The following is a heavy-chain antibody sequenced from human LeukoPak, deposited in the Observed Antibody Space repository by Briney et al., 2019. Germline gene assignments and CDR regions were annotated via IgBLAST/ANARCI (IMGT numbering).Heavy chain of an antibody. CDR3: ARADIVVVPAAPGGDAFDI. D-gene: IGHD2-2*01. Sequence: GGSLRLSCAASGFTFSSYAMHWVRQAPGKGLEWVAVISYDGSNKYYADSVKGRFTISRDNSKNTLYLQMNSLRAEDTAVYYCARADIVVVPAAPGGDAFDIWGQGTMVTVSS. V-gene: IGHV3-30*04. CDR1: GFTFSSYA. CDR2: ISYDGSNK. J-gene: IGHJ3*02.